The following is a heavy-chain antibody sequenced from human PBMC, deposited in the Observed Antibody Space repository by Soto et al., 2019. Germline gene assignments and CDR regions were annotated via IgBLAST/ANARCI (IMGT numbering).Heavy chain of an antibody. CDR3: ARSQWLVLSLDY. CDR1: GFSFSSYG. D-gene: IGHD6-19*01. Sequence: GGSLRLSCAASGFSFSSYGMHWVRQAPGKGLEWVAMISYDGTDEYYADSVKGRFTISRDNSKNAVYLQMNSLRAEDTAVYYCARSQWLVLSLDYWGQGTLVTVSS. CDR2: ISYDGTDE. V-gene: IGHV3-30*03. J-gene: IGHJ4*02.